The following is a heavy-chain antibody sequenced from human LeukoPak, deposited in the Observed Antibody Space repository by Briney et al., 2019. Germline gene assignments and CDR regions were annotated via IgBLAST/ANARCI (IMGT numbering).Heavy chain of an antibody. CDR1: GYILTELS. J-gene: IGHJ4*02. CDR2: FDPEDGET. D-gene: IGHD4-23*01. Sequence: GASVKVSCKVSGYILTELSMHWVRQAPGKGLEWMGGFDPEDGETIYAQKFQGRVTMTEDTSTDTASMELSSLISEDTAVYYCAGDDYGGNSAFDYWGQGTLVTVSS. CDR3: AGDDYGGNSAFDY. V-gene: IGHV1-24*01.